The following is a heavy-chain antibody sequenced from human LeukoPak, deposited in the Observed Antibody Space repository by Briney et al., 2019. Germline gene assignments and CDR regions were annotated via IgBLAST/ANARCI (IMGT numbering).Heavy chain of an antibody. J-gene: IGHJ5*02. CDR2: ISSSSSYI. Sequence: GGSLRLSCVASGFTFSRHGMNWVRQAPGKGLEWVSSISSSSSYIYYADSVKGRFTISRDNAKSSLYLQMNSLRAEDTAVYYCARVSDWFDPWGQGTLVTVSS. D-gene: IGHD3-10*01. CDR1: GFTFSRHG. CDR3: ARVSDWFDP. V-gene: IGHV3-21*01.